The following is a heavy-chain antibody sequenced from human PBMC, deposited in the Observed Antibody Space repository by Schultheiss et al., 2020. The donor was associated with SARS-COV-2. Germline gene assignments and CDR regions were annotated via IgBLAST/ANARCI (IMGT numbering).Heavy chain of an antibody. J-gene: IGHJ4*02. CDR2: ISYSGST. CDR1: GGSISSGGYF. D-gene: IGHD6-19*01. Sequence: SETLSLTCTVSGGSISSGGYFWTWIRQRPGKGLEWIGYISYSGSTYYNPSLKSRVTMSVDTSKNQFSLKLSSVTAADTAVYYCARVGASGWWDFDYWGQGTLVTVSS. CDR3: ARVGASGWWDFDY. V-gene: IGHV4-31*03.